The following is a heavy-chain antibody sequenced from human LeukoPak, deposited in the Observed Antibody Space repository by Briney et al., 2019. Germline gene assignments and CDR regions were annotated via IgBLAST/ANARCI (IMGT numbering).Heavy chain of an antibody. CDR2: LYYTGSA. J-gene: IGHJ4*02. CDR1: GYSISSGFY. D-gene: IGHD5-24*01. Sequence: SETLSLTCGVSGYSISSGFYWGWIRQPPGKGLQWIGSLYYTGSAEYNPSLKSRLTMSMDKSKNQFSLKLNSVTAADTAVYYCAKLWSGYNFDYWGQGTLVTVSS. V-gene: IGHV4-38-2*01. CDR3: AKLWSGYNFDY.